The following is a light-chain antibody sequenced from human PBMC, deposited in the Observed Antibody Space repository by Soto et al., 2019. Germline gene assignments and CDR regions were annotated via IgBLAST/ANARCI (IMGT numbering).Light chain of an antibody. CDR3: QQSYSTPYT. V-gene: IGKV1-39*01. Sequence: DMQMTQSPSSLSASVGDRVTSTCRASQSISSYLNWYQQKPGKAPMLLIYAASSLQSGVPSRFSGSGSGTDFTLTISSLQPEDFATYYCQQSYSTPYTFGQGTKLEIK. CDR2: AAS. J-gene: IGKJ2*01. CDR1: QSISSY.